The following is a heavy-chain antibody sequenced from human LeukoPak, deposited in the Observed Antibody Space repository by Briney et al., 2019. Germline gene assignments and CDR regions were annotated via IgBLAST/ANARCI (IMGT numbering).Heavy chain of an antibody. D-gene: IGHD6-19*01. V-gene: IGHV3-23*01. Sequence: PGGSLRLSCAASGFTFTSFAMSWVSQAPGKGLEWVSTFSGASTTSYADAVKGRVTISRDNSKNILYLQLNSLRAEDTAVYYCAKLKQWQPQRYFFEYWGQGALVTVAS. CDR3: AKLKQWQPQRYFFEY. CDR2: FSGASTT. CDR1: GFTFTSFA. J-gene: IGHJ4*02.